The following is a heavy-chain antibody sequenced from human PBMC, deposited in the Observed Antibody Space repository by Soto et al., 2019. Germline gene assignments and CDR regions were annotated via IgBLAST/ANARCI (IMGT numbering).Heavy chain of an antibody. CDR1: GYNFANFW. CDR3: AAGYSTGLDAFDI. D-gene: IGHD2-8*02. CDR2: IFPCDSDT. J-gene: IGHJ3*02. Sequence: ESVKISGKGYGYNFANFWIGWVRQMPGKGLEWMGMIFPCDSDTKNSPSLEGQITMSVDKSDSSAYLQWRSPKASDTAIYYCAAGYSTGLDAFDIWGQGTMVTVSS. V-gene: IGHV5-51*01.